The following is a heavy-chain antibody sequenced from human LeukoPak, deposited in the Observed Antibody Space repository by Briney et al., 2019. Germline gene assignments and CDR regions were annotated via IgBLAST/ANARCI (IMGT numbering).Heavy chain of an antibody. V-gene: IGHV5-51*01. J-gene: IGHJ4*02. D-gene: IGHD1-26*01. CDR3: ARSRYSGSYFPDFDY. Sequence: GESLKISCKGSGYSFTSYWIGWVRQMPGKGLAWMGIIYPGDSDTRYSPSFQGQVTISADKSISTAYLQWSSLKASDTAMYYCARSRYSGSYFPDFDYWGQGTLVTVSS. CDR2: IYPGDSDT. CDR1: GYSFTSYW.